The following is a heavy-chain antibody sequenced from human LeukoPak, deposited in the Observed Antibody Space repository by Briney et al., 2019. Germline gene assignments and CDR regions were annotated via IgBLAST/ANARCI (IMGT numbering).Heavy chain of an antibody. CDR2: IYSDGST. CDR3: ARDLYFGELLGGVDP. J-gene: IGHJ5*02. Sequence: GGSLRLSCTASGFNVSSNYMSWVRQAPGKGLEWVSVIYSDGSTYYADSVKGRSTISRDNSKNTLYLQMNSLRAEDTAVYYCARDLYFGELLGGVDPWGQGTLVTVSS. CDR1: GFNVSSNY. V-gene: IGHV3-66*01. D-gene: IGHD3-10*01.